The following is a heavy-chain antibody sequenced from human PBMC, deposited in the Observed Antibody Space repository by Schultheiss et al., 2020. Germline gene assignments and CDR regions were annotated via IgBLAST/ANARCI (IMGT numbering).Heavy chain of an antibody. CDR3: ARSWQQLADYYYYGMDV. Sequence: GGSLRLSCAASGFTFSSYSMNWVRQAPGKGLEWVSSISSSSSYIYYADSVKGRFTISRDNAKNSLYLQMNSLRAEDTAVYYCARSWQQLADYYYYGMDVWGQGTTVTVSS. J-gene: IGHJ6*02. V-gene: IGHV3-21*01. CDR1: GFTFSSYS. CDR2: ISSSSSYI. D-gene: IGHD6-13*01.